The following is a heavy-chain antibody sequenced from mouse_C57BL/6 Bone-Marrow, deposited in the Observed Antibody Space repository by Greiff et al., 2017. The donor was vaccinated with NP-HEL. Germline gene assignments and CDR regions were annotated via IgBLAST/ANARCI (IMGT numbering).Heavy chain of an antibody. CDR2: INPGSGGT. J-gene: IGHJ4*01. CDR1: GYAFTNYL. Sequence: VKLMESGAELVRPGTSVKVSCKASGYAFTNYLIEWVKQRPGQGLEWIGVINPGSGGTNYNEKFKGKATLTADKSSSTAYMQLSSLTSEDSAVYFCARCGRDYAMDYWGQGTSVTVSS. V-gene: IGHV1-54*01. CDR3: ARCGRDYAMDY.